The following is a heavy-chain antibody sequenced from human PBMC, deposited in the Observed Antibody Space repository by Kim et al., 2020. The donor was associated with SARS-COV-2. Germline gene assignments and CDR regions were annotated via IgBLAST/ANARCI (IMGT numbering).Heavy chain of an antibody. CDR2: N. CDR3: ARDLSGYYGMDV. J-gene: IGHJ6*02. V-gene: IGHV3-33*01. Sequence: NYYADSVDGQFTISRENSKNALYLQMNSLRAEDTAVYYCARDLSGYYGMDVWGQGTTVTVSS. D-gene: IGHD3-10*01.